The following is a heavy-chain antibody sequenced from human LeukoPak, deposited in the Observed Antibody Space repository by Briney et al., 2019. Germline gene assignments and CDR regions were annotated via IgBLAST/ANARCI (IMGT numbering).Heavy chain of an antibody. J-gene: IGHJ6*02. CDR1: GFTFSSFA. V-gene: IGHV3-30-3*01. Sequence: GGSLRLSCAASGFTFSSFAMHWVRQAPGKGLEWVAVISYDGSYKYYADSVKGRFTISRDNSKNTLYPQMNSLRAEDTAVYYCARAASGESALLSRGNYYYYGMDVWGQGTTVTAPS. D-gene: IGHD4-17*01. CDR2: ISYDGSYK. CDR3: ARAASGESALLSRGNYYYYGMDV.